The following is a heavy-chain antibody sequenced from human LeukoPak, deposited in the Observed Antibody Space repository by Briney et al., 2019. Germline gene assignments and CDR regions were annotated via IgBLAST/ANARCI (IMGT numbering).Heavy chain of an antibody. CDR1: GFTFSSYS. CDR2: ISSSSSYI. D-gene: IGHD6-19*01. J-gene: IGHJ4*02. Sequence: PGGSLRLSCAASGFTFSSYSVNWVRQAPGKGLEWVSSISSSSSYIYYADSVKGRFTISRDNSKNTLYLQMNSLRAEDTAVYYCAKDSQKWAVAGFLFDYWGQGTLVTVSS. V-gene: IGHV3-21*04. CDR3: AKDSQKWAVAGFLFDY.